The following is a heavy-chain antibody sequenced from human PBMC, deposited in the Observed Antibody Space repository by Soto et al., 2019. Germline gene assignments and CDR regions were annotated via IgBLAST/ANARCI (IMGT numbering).Heavy chain of an antibody. D-gene: IGHD3-22*01. CDR1: GFTFSDYY. CDR2: ISNSGSTI. CDR3: ARGRVSSGYTLLDC. Sequence: GGSLRLSCAASGFTFSDYYMSWIRQAPGKGLEWVSYISNSGSTIYYADSVKGRFTISRDNAKNSLYLQMNSLRAEDTAVYYCARGRVSSGYTLLDCRGPGTLVTVSS. J-gene: IGHJ4*02. V-gene: IGHV3-11*01.